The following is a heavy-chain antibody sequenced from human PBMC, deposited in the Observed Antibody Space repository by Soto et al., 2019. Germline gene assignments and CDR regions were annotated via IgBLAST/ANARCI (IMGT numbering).Heavy chain of an antibody. D-gene: IGHD3-10*01. Sequence: RLQESGPGLVKPSESLSLSCDVSGGSLSDYYWDWIRQAPGKGLEWIGNIYYLGNVHYLPSLSSLVTMSIDMSKNQFSLEVRYVTAADTAVYYCARHAPGATFFDYWGQGALVTVSS. V-gene: IGHV4-59*04. J-gene: IGHJ4*02. CDR3: ARHAPGATFFDY. CDR2: IYYLGNV. CDR1: GGSLSDYY.